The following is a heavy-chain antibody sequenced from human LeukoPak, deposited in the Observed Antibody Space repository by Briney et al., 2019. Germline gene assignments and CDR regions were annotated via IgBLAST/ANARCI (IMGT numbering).Heavy chain of an antibody. CDR1: GFTFSSYG. J-gene: IGHJ6*03. CDR3: AKDLGYCSSTSCRLNYYYYYMDV. D-gene: IGHD2-2*01. Sequence: GGSLRLSCAASGFTFSSYGMHWVRQAPGKGLEWVAVIWYDGSNEYYADSVKGRFTISRDNSKNTLYLQMNSLRAEDTAVYYCAKDLGYCSSTSCRLNYYYYYMDVWGKGTTVTVSS. CDR2: IWYDGSNE. V-gene: IGHV3-33*06.